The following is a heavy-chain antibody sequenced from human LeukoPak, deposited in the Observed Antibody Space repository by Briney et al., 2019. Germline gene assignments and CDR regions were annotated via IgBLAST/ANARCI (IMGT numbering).Heavy chain of an antibody. D-gene: IGHD2-15*01. V-gene: IGHV3-23*01. CDR1: GFTFSNYD. CDR3: ARDCCSGGGPLDI. Sequence: PGGSLRLSSAASGFTFSNYDMAWVRQAPGKGLEWVSTIAVVGGNTHYADSVEGRFTISRQDSNNALHLQLNSLRAEDTAIYYCARDCCSGGGPLDIWGQGTLVTVSS. J-gene: IGHJ4*02. CDR2: IAVVGGNT.